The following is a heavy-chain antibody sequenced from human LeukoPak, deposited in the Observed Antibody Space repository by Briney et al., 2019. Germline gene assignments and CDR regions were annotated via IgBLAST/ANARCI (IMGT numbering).Heavy chain of an antibody. CDR1: GFTFSSYW. Sequence: PGGSLRLSCAASGFTFSSYWMHWVRQAPGKGLVWVSRINSDGSSTSYADSVKGRFTISRGNAKNTLYLQMNSLRAEDTAVYYCARVVKSYYDFWSGYYHYYYYMDVWGKGTTVTVSS. D-gene: IGHD3-3*01. V-gene: IGHV3-74*01. J-gene: IGHJ6*03. CDR3: ARVVKSYYDFWSGYYHYYYYMDV. CDR2: INSDGSST.